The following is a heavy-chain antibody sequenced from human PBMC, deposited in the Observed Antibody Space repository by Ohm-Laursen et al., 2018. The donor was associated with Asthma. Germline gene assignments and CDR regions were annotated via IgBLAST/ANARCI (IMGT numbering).Heavy chain of an antibody. D-gene: IGHD3/OR15-3a*01. J-gene: IGHJ3*02. CDR3: AKDRSDWLDRYAFDM. Sequence: SLRLSCTASGFTFSSYAMSWVRQAPGKGLEWVSAISGSGGSTYYAGSVKGRFTISRDSSKNTLYLQMNSLRAEDTAVYYCAKDRSDWLDRYAFDMWGQGTMVTVSA. CDR2: ISGSGGST. V-gene: IGHV3-23*01. CDR1: GFTFSSYA.